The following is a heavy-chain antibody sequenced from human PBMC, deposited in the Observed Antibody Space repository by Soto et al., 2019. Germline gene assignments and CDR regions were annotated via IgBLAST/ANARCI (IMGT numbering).Heavy chain of an antibody. D-gene: IGHD1-26*01. J-gene: IGHJ5*02. CDR2: INPHGGST. V-gene: IGHV1-46*01. Sequence: ASVKVSCKAPRDTFTSYYINWVRQAPGQGLEWMGVINPHGGSTAYAQKFKGRVTLTRDTSASTVYMEVSSLTSEDTAMYYCARSSGGNFGIIIEGTNWCAPWGQGTLVIFSS. CDR1: RDTFTSYY. CDR3: ARSSGGNFGIIIEGTNWCAP.